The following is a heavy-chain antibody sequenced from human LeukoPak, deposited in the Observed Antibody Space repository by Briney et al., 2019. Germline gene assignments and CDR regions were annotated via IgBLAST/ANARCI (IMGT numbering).Heavy chain of an antibody. D-gene: IGHD6-19*01. CDR2: FDPEDGET. J-gene: IGHJ4*02. Sequence: ASVKVPCKVSGYTLTELSMRWVRQAPGKGLEWMGGFDPEDGETIYAQKFQGRVTMTEDTSTDTAYMELSSLRSEDTAVYYCAASRPLPQWLESDYWGQRTLVTVSS. CDR1: GYTLTELS. CDR3: AASRPLPQWLESDY. V-gene: IGHV1-24*01.